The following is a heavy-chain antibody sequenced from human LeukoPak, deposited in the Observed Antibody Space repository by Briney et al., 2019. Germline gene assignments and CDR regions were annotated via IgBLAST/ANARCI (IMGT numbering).Heavy chain of an antibody. CDR2: IIPIFGTA. V-gene: IGHV1-69*13. D-gene: IGHD6-13*01. J-gene: IGHJ4*02. CDR3: ARMEAGIAAAGYFDY. CDR1: GGTFSSYA. Sequence: SVKVSRKASGGTFSSYAISWVRQAPGQGLEWMGGIIPIFGTANYAQKFQGRVTITADESTSTAYMELSSLRSEDTAVYYCARMEAGIAAAGYFDYWGQGTLVAVSS.